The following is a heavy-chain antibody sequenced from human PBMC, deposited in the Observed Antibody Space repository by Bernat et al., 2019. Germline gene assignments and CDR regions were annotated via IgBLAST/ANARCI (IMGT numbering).Heavy chain of an antibody. CDR1: GFTFSSYW. D-gene: IGHD5-24*01. J-gene: IGHJ3*02. CDR3: ARDRERWLQGAFDI. Sequence: EVQLVESGGGLVQPGGSLRLSCAASGFTFSSYWMSWVRQAPGKGLEWVANIKQDGSEKYYVDSVTGRFTISRDNAKNSLYLQMNSLRAEDTAVYYCARDRERWLQGAFDIWGQGTMVTVSS. V-gene: IGHV3-7*01. CDR2: IKQDGSEK.